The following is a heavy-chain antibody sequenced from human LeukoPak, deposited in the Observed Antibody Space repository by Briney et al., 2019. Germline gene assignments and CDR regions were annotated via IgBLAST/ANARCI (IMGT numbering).Heavy chain of an antibody. CDR1: GFTFSNSA. J-gene: IGHJ4*02. CDR3: AKYGAPAAGNYFDY. Sequence: GGSLRLSCAASGFTFSNSAMSWVRQAPGKGLERVSAISGSGGGTYYADSVKGRFTISRDNPKNTLYLQMNSLRAEDTAVYYCAKYGAPAAGNYFDYWGQGTLVTASS. V-gene: IGHV3-23*01. D-gene: IGHD6-13*01. CDR2: ISGSGGGT.